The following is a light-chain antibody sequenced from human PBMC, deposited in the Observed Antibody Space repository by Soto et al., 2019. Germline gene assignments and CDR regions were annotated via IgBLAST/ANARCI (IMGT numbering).Light chain of an antibody. CDR1: SSNIGAGYG. V-gene: IGLV1-40*01. CDR3: QSYDSSLSGWV. Sequence: QSVLTQPPSVSGAPGQRVTISCTGSSSNIGAGYGVHWYQQLPGTAPKLLIYDNSNRPSGVPDRFSGSKSGTSASLAITGLQAEDEADYYCQSYDSSLSGWVFGTGTKVTVL. CDR2: DNS. J-gene: IGLJ1*01.